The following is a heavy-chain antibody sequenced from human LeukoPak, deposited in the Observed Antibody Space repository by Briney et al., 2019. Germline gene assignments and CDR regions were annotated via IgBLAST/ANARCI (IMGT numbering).Heavy chain of an antibody. CDR2: IYPADSDI. V-gene: IGHV5-51*01. CDR3: ARQEYCSGGSCYTWFDP. CDR1: GYSINNYW. Sequence: GESLKISCEGSGYSINNYWIGWVRQMPGKGLEWMGIIYPADSDIRYSPSFQGQVTISADKSISTAYLQWSSLKASDTAIYYCARQEYCSGGSCYTWFDPWGQGTLVIVSS. D-gene: IGHD2-15*01. J-gene: IGHJ5*02.